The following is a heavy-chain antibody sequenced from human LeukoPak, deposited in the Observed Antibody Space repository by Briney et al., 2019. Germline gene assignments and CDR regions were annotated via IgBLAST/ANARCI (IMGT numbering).Heavy chain of an antibody. J-gene: IGHJ4*02. D-gene: IGHD5-18*01. CDR2: ISYDGNNK. V-gene: IGHV3-30*04. Sequence: PGRSLRLSCAASGFTFSSYAMHWVRQAPGKGLEWVAVISYDGNNKYYGDSVKGRFTISRDNSKNTLYLQMNSLRVEDTAVYYCAKDPTAMVTGAFDYWGQGTLVTVSS. CDR3: AKDPTAMVTGAFDY. CDR1: GFTFSSYA.